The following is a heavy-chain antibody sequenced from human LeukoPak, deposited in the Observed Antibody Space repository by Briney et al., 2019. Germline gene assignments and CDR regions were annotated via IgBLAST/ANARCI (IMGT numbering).Heavy chain of an antibody. J-gene: IGHJ4*02. Sequence: PGGSLRLSCAASGFTFSSYTMNWVRQAPGKGLEWVSSISGGSTYIYYADSVKGRFTISRDNTKNSVYLQMNGLRAEDTAIYYCARDGYCNSITCFDYWGQRTLVTVSS. D-gene: IGHD2-2*03. CDR1: GFTFSSYT. CDR2: ISGGSTYI. CDR3: ARDGYCNSITCFDY. V-gene: IGHV3-21*01.